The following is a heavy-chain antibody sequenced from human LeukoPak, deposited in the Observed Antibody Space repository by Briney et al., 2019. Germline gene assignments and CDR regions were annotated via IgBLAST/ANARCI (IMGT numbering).Heavy chain of an antibody. D-gene: IGHD3-10*01. V-gene: IGHV3-48*03. CDR3: AGFDYYGSESYYNHFDS. CDR1: GFTFSSYE. CDR2: ISISGSTI. Sequence: PGGSLRLSCAASGFTFSSYEMNWVRQAPGKGLEWVSYISISGSTIYYADSVKGRFTISGDNAKNSLYLQMNSLRAEDTAVYYCAGFDYYGSESYYNHFDSWGQGTLVTVSS. J-gene: IGHJ4*02.